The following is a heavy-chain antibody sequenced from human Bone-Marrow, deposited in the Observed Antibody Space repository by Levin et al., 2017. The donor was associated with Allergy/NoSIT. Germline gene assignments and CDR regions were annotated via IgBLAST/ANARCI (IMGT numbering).Heavy chain of an antibody. CDR3: ARDLRGWGVITTIDY. Sequence: GESLKISCKASGYTFTAYYIHWVRQAPGQGLEWMGWTDPNTGDTNYAQKFQGRVTMTWDTSISTAYMELSRLRSDDTAVYYCARDLRGWGVITTIDYWGQGTLVTVSS. V-gene: IGHV1-2*02. J-gene: IGHJ4*02. CDR1: GYTFTAYY. CDR2: TDPNTGDT. D-gene: IGHD3-22*01.